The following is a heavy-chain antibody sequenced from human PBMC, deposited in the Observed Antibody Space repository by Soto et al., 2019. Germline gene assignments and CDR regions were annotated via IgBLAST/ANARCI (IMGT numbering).Heavy chain of an antibody. Sequence: GGSLRLSCAASGFTFSNAWMSWVRQAPGKGLEWVGRIKSKTDGRTTDYAAPVKGRFTISRDDSKDTLYLQMNSLKTEDKDVYYCTTDPRNYHDAFDIWGQGTMVTVSS. D-gene: IGHD1-7*01. CDR1: GFTFSNAW. CDR2: IKSKTDGRTT. V-gene: IGHV3-15*01. CDR3: TTDPRNYHDAFDI. J-gene: IGHJ3*02.